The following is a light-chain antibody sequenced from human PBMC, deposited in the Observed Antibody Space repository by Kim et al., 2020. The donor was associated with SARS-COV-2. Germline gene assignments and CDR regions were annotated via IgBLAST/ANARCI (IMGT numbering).Light chain of an antibody. J-gene: IGKJ5*01. CDR2: GAS. V-gene: IGKV1-17*01. CDR1: QDIRND. Sequence: ASVDDRVTITCLASQDIRNDLGWYQQNPGRAPKRLIYGASSLQSGVPSRFSGSGSGTEFTLTISSLQPEDFATYFCLQHNTYPITFGQGTRLEIK. CDR3: LQHNTYPIT.